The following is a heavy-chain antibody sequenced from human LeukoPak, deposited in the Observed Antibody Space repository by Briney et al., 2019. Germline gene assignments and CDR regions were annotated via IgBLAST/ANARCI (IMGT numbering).Heavy chain of an antibody. D-gene: IGHD2-15*01. Sequence: ASVKVSCKASGHSFTGYFILWMRQAPGQGREWRGWINPHSGSTNYAPKFQGRVTATRDTSINTVYPEVTCLRPHDTALYYCARRGLAASSASWGQGTLVTVSS. CDR1: GHSFTGYF. J-gene: IGHJ5*02. CDR2: INPHSGST. V-gene: IGHV1-2*02. CDR3: ARRGLAASSAS.